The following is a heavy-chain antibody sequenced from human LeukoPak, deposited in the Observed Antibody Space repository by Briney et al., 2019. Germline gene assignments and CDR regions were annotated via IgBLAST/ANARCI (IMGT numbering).Heavy chain of an antibody. Sequence: SVKVSCKASGGTFSSYAISWVRQAPGQGLEWMGRIIPILGIANYAQKFQGRVTITADKSTSTAYMELSSLRSEDTAVYYCARFGTTAYCGGDCFENFDYWGQGTLATVSS. CDR1: GGTFSSYA. CDR2: IIPILGIA. J-gene: IGHJ4*02. D-gene: IGHD2-21*02. V-gene: IGHV1-69*04. CDR3: ARFGTTAYCGGDCFENFDY.